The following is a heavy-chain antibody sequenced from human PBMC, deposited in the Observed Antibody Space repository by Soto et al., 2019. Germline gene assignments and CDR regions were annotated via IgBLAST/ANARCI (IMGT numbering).Heavy chain of an antibody. CDR1: GGSISNSNW. CDR2: IYHSGST. J-gene: IGHJ4*02. D-gene: IGHD5-18*01. V-gene: IGHV4-4*02. Sequence: SETLSLTCAVSGGSISNSNWWTWVREPPGKGLEWIGEIYHSGSTNYNPSLKSRVTISVDKSKNQFSLKVNSVTAADTAVYHCARHHPHSYGVYHFDYWGQGTPVTVS. CDR3: ARHHPHSYGVYHFDY.